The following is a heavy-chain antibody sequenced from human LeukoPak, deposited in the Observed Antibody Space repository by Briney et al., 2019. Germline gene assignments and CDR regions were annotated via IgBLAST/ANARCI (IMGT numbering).Heavy chain of an antibody. V-gene: IGHV1-2*02. CDR2: INPNSGGT. CDR3: ARETTVTHDIGY. J-gene: IGHJ4*02. Sequence: RASVKVSCKASGYTFTVYYMHWVGQAPGQGLEWMGWINPNSGGTNYAQKFQGRVTMTRDTSISTAYMELSRLRSDDTAVYYCARETTVTHDIGYWGQGTLVTVSS. CDR1: GYTFTVYY. D-gene: IGHD4-17*01.